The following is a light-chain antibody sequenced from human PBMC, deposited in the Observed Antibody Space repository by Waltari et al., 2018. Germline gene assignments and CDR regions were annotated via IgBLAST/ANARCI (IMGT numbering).Light chain of an antibody. CDR3: QTYVRVPAT. CDR1: HGVAGD. J-gene: IGKJ1*01. CDR2: DAS. Sequence: SWRPLHGVAGDLAWSHHNPGQAPSLLLYDASTRATGIPDRFSGSGSGTDFSLTISRLEPEDFAVYYCQTYVRVPATFGQGTKVEIK. V-gene: IGKV3D-11*03.